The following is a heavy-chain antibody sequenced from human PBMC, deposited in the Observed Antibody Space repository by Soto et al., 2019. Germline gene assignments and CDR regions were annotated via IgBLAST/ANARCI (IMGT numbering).Heavy chain of an antibody. Sequence: PSETLSLTCTVSGGSISSYYWSWIRQPPGKGLEWIGYIYYSGSTNYNPSLKSRVTISVDTSKNQFSLKLSSVTAADTAVYYCARTDGNKYYYYYKDVWGKGTTVTVSS. J-gene: IGHJ6*03. CDR1: GGSISSYY. V-gene: IGHV4-59*08. CDR2: IYYSGST. CDR3: ARTDGNKYYYYYKDV.